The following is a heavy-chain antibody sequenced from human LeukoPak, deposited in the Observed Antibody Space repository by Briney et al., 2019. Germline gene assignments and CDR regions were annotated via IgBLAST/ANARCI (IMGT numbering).Heavy chain of an antibody. CDR3: ARGGDYYDSSGYFWRPAEIDY. V-gene: IGHV3-74*03. Sequence: PGGSLRLSCAASGFTFSSYWMHWVRHAPGKGLVWVSRINRDGSTTTYADSVKRRFTVSRDNAKNTLYLQMNSLRAEDTAVYYRARGGDYYDSSGYFWRPAEIDYWGQGTLVTVSS. CDR1: GFTFSSYW. D-gene: IGHD3-22*01. CDR2: INRDGSTT. J-gene: IGHJ4*02.